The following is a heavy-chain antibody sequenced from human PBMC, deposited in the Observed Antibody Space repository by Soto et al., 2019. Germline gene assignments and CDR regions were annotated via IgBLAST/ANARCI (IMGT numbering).Heavy chain of an antibody. CDR3: ARVLAGDYYYGMDV. D-gene: IGHD3-10*01. J-gene: IGHJ6*02. V-gene: IGHV3-13*04. Sequence: PGGSLRLSCAASGFTFSSYDMHWVRQATGKGLEWVSAIGTAGDTYYPGSVKGRFTISRENAKNSLYLQMNSLRAGDTAVYYCARVLAGDYYYGMDVWGQGTTVTVSS. CDR2: IGTAGDT. CDR1: GFTFSSYD.